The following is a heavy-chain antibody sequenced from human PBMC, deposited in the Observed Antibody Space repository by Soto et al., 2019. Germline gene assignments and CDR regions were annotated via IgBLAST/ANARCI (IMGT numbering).Heavy chain of an antibody. D-gene: IGHD2-15*01. Sequence: QVQLLQSGAEVRKPGASVKVSCKASGSTFTNYAMHWVRQAPGQRLEWMGWINAANGVTKFSQKLQGRVTITSDTSATTAYMQLNSLTSEDTAVYFCARRYFGGSSCPTYYPMDVWGQGTTVTVSS. J-gene: IGHJ6*02. CDR3: ARRYFGGSSCPTYYPMDV. CDR1: GSTFTNYA. V-gene: IGHV1-3*01. CDR2: INAANGVT.